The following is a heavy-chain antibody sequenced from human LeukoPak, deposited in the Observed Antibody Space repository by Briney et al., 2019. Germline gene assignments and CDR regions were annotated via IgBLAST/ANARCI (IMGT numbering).Heavy chain of an antibody. CDR2: IKQDGREK. Sequence: PGGSLRLSCAASGFTFSSYWMSWVRQAPGKGLEWVANIKQDGREKYYVDSVKGRFTISRDNSKNTLYLQMNSLRAEDTAVYYCAKDTNRGGLDYWGQGTLVTVSS. D-gene: IGHD4-23*01. CDR1: GFTFSSYW. CDR3: AKDTNRGGLDY. V-gene: IGHV3-7*01. J-gene: IGHJ4*02.